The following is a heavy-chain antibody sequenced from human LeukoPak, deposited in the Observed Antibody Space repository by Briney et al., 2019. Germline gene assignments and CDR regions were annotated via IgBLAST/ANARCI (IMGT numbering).Heavy chain of an antibody. J-gene: IGHJ5*02. CDR2: IYYSGST. D-gene: IGHD3-9*01. CDR1: SGSISSYY. V-gene: IGHV4-59*01. Sequence: SETLSLTCTVSSGSISSYYWSWIRQPPGKGLERIGYIYYSGSTNYNPSLKSRVTISVDTSKNQFSLKLSSVTAADTAVYYCARGDYDILTGHNWFDPWGQGTLVTVSS. CDR3: ARGDYDILTGHNWFDP.